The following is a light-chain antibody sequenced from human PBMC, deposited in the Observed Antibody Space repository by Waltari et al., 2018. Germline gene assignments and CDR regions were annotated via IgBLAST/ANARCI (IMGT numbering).Light chain of an antibody. CDR1: QSVSRT. J-gene: IGKJ1*01. Sequence: ELVLTQPPGTLSLSQGSISTLSCRVSQSVSRTLTWYQQKPGQATRLLIYDASSSATGIADRFSGSWSGTDFSLNISRLEPEDFAVYYCQKYGSLPATFGQGTKVEIK. V-gene: IGKV3-20*01. CDR3: QKYGSLPAT. CDR2: DAS.